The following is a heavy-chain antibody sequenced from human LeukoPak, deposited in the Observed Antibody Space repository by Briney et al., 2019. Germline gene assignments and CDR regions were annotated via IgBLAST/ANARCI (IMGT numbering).Heavy chain of an antibody. J-gene: IGHJ4*02. Sequence: SDTLSLTCTVSGGTINSHYWSWIRQPPGEGLEWIAYTHTSGRSRYNPSFKSRVTISLDMSKNQLSLNMYSVTAADTAVYFCARHYLYGDSSWDSWGPGNLVIVSS. CDR1: GGTINSHY. CDR2: THTSGRS. CDR3: ARHYLYGDSSWDS. V-gene: IGHV4-4*09. D-gene: IGHD4-17*01.